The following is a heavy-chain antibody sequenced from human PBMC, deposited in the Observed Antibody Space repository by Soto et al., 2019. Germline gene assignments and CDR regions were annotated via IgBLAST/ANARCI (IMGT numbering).Heavy chain of an antibody. Sequence: GSLRLSCAASGFTFDDYAMHWVRQAPGKGLEWVSLISWDGGSTYYADSVKGRFTISRDNSKNSLYLQMNSLRAEDTALYYCAKPASNDILTGPFDYWGQGTLVTVSS. V-gene: IGHV3-43D*04. J-gene: IGHJ4*02. CDR1: GFTFDDYA. D-gene: IGHD3-9*01. CDR3: AKPASNDILTGPFDY. CDR2: ISWDGGST.